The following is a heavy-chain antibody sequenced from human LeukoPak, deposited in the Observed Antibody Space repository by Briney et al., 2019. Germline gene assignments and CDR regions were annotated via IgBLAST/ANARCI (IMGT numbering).Heavy chain of an antibody. J-gene: IGHJ2*01. V-gene: IGHV3-23*01. Sequence: GGSLRLSCAASGFAFSSYAMSWVRQAPGKGLEWVSAISGSGGSTYYADSVKGRFTISRDNSKNTLYLQMNSLRAEDTAVYYCAKSLAYCGGDCPWYFDLWGRGTLVTVSS. CDR2: ISGSGGST. CDR3: AKSLAYCGGDCPWYFDL. CDR1: GFAFSSYA. D-gene: IGHD2-21*02.